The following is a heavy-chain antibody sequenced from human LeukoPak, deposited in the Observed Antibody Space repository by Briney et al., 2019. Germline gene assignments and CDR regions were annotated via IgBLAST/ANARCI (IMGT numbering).Heavy chain of an antibody. CDR1: GFTFSSYA. J-gene: IGHJ4*02. CDR2: ISGSGGST. CDR3: AKAPPGYSYGYYFDY. Sequence: GGSLRLSCAASGFTFSSYAMSWVRQAPGKGLEWVSAISGSGGSTYYADSVKGRSTISRDNSKNTLYLQMNSLRAEDTAVYYCAKAPPGYSYGYYFDYWGQGTLVTVSS. V-gene: IGHV3-23*01. D-gene: IGHD5-18*01.